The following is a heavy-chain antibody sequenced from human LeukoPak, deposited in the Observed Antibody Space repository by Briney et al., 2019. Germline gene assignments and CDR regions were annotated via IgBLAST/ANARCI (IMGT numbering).Heavy chain of an antibody. CDR1: GGSISSGDYY. Sequence: NPSETLSRTCTVSGGSISSGDYYWSWIRQPPGKGLEWIGYIYYSGSTYYNPSLKSRVTISVDTSKNQFSLKLSSVTAADTAVYYCARSTYYYDSSASPEFDYWGQGTLVTVSS. J-gene: IGHJ4*02. D-gene: IGHD3-22*01. CDR2: IYYSGST. CDR3: ARSTYYYDSSASPEFDY. V-gene: IGHV4-30-4*01.